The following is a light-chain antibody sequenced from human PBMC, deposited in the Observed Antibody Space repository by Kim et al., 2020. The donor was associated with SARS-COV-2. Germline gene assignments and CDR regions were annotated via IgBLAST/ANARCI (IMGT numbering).Light chain of an antibody. CDR3: CSYATSRSYV. J-gene: IGLJ1*01. V-gene: IGLV2-14*04. Sequence: GQSITIPCTGTSSDVGAYNYVSSYQLHPGKAPELMVFDVSERPSGISNRFSGSKSGNTASLTITGLQAEDEADYYCCSYATSRSYVFGTGTKVTVL. CDR2: DVS. CDR1: SSDVGAYNY.